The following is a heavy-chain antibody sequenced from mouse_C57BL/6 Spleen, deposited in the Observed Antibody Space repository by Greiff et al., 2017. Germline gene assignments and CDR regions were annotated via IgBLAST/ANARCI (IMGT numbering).Heavy chain of an antibody. CDR3: VRQTGAYYFDY. CDR1: GFSFNTYA. V-gene: IGHV10-1*01. J-gene: IGHJ2*01. CDR2: IRSKSNNYAT. D-gene: IGHD4-1*01. Sequence: EAGGGLVQPKGSLKLSCAASGFSFNTYAMNWVRQAPGKGLEWVARIRSKSNNYATYYADSVKDRFTISRDDSESMLYLQMNNLKTEDTAMYYCVRQTGAYYFDYWGQGTTLTVSS.